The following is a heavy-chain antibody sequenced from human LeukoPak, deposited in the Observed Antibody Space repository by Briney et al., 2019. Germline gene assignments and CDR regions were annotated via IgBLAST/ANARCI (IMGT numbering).Heavy chain of an antibody. CDR1: GYTFTGYY. J-gene: IGHJ6*03. V-gene: IGHV1-2*02. CDR3: AREAYASGSFRTDYYYMDV. D-gene: IGHD3-10*01. Sequence: ASVKVSCKASGYTFTGYYMHWVRQAPGQGLEWMGWINPNSGGTNYAQRFQGRVTMTRDTSISTVYMELSRLRSDDTAVYYCAREAYASGSFRTDYYYMDVWGKGTTVTISS. CDR2: INPNSGGT.